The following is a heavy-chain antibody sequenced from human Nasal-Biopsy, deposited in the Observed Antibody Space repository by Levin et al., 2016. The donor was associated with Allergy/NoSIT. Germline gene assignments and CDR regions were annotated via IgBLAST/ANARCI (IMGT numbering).Heavy chain of an antibody. CDR1: GFTFSNYA. V-gene: IGHV3-23*01. CDR3: VKDANTGWYPLDFDY. Sequence: GESLKISCAASGFTFSNYAMTWVRQAPGKGLEWVSLITNSGGDSYYADSVKGRFTISRDNSKNTLYLQMSSLRVEDTALYYCVKDANTGWYPLDFDYWGQGTLVTVSS. D-gene: IGHD6-19*01. CDR2: ITNSGGDS. J-gene: IGHJ4*02.